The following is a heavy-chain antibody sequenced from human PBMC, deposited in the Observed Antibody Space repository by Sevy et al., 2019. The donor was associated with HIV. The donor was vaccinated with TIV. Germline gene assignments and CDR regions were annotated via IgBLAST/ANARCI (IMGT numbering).Heavy chain of an antibody. V-gene: IGHV3-15*01. CDR3: TAGTGRSDFDY. Sequence: GGSLRLSCAASGFTFSDAWMSWVRQAPGKGLEWIGRIKSKTDSATRDFAEPVNGRFSISRDDSKNMVYLQMSSLKTEDTAVYYCTAGTGRSDFDYWGQGTLVTVSS. J-gene: IGHJ4*02. D-gene: IGHD2-15*01. CDR2: IKSKTDSATR. CDR1: GFTFSDAW.